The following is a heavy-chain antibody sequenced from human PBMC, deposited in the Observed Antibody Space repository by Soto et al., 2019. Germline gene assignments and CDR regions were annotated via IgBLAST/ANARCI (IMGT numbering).Heavy chain of an antibody. CDR3: AREEWYYYGSGSYYNSIEYYFYGMDV. V-gene: IGHV1-46*01. J-gene: IGHJ6*02. D-gene: IGHD3-10*01. CDR1: GYTFTSYY. Sequence: ASVKVSCKASGYTFTSYYMHWVRQAPGQGLEWMGIINPSGGSTSYAQKFQGRVTMTRDTSTSTVYMELSSLRSEDTAVYYCAREEWYYYGSGSYYNSIEYYFYGMDVWGQGTTVTVSS. CDR2: INPSGGST.